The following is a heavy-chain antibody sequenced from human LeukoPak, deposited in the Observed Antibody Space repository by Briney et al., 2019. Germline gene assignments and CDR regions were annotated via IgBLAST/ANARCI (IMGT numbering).Heavy chain of an antibody. D-gene: IGHD6-19*01. Sequence: GGSLRLSCAASGFTFSSYAMSWIRQAPGKGLEWVSAISGSGGSTYYADSVKGRFTISRDNSKNTLYLQMNSLRAEDTAVYYCAKGYSSGWTFFDYWGQGTLVTVSS. CDR3: AKGYSSGWTFFDY. CDR2: ISGSGGST. CDR1: GFTFSSYA. J-gene: IGHJ4*02. V-gene: IGHV3-23*01.